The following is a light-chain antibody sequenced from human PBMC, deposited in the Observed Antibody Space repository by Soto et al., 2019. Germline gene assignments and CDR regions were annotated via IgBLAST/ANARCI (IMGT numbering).Light chain of an antibody. Sequence: QPVLTQPPSASASLGASVTLTCTLSSGYSDYKVDWYQQRPGKGPLLVMRVGTGGIVGSKGDGIPDRFSVLGSGLNRYLTIKNIQEEDESDYHCGADHGSGTNFVKVFGGGTKLTVL. J-gene: IGLJ2*01. CDR3: GADHGSGTNFVKV. CDR2: VGTGGIVG. CDR1: SGYSDYK. V-gene: IGLV9-49*03.